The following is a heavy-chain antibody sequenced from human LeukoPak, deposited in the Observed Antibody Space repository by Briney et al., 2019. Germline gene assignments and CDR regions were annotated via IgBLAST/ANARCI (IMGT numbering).Heavy chain of an antibody. CDR1: GGTFSSYA. CDR2: IIPIFGTA. CDR3: ARDYVGYYYYMDV. D-gene: IGHD3-16*01. Sequence: SVKVSCKASGGTFSSYAISWVRQAPGQGLEWMGRIIPIFGTANYAQKFQGRVTITTDESTSTAHMELSSLRSEDTAVYYCARDYVGYYYYMDVWGKGTTVTVSS. J-gene: IGHJ6*03. V-gene: IGHV1-69*05.